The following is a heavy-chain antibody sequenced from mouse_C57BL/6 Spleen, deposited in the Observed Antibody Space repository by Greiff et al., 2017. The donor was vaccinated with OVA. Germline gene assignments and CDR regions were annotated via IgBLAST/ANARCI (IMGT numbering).Heavy chain of an antibody. D-gene: IGHD1-1*01. CDR1: GYTFTSYW. V-gene: IGHV1-59*01. CDR3: ARRGYGSSYYFDY. Sequence: QVQLQQPGAELVRPGTSVKLSCKASGYTFTSYWMHWVKQRPGQGLEWIGVIDPSDSYTNYNQKFKGKATLTVDTSSSTAYMQLSSLTSEDSAVYYCARRGYGSSYYFDYWGQGTTRTVSS. CDR2: IDPSDSYT. J-gene: IGHJ2*01.